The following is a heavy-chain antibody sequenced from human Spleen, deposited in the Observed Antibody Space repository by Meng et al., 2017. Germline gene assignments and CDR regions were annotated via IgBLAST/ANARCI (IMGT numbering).Heavy chain of an antibody. D-gene: IGHD4-11*01. Sequence: QVHLPQSGPGLVKPSQTLSLTCTVSGCSISSGGYYWSWIRQHPGKGLEWIGYIYYSGSTYYNPSLKSRLTISVDTSQNQFSLKLSSVTAADSAVYYCARGPTTMAHDFDYWGQGTLVTVSS. CDR2: IYYSGST. J-gene: IGHJ4*02. CDR1: GCSISSGGYY. CDR3: ARGPTTMAHDFDY. V-gene: IGHV4-31*03.